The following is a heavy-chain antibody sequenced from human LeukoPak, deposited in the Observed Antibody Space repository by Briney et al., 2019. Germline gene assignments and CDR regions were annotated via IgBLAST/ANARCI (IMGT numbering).Heavy chain of an antibody. CDR1: GFTFRSYW. J-gene: IGHJ5*02. CDR3: ARDVTA. D-gene: IGHD2-21*02. V-gene: IGHV3-7*01. Sequence: GGSLRLSXAASGFTFRSYWMSWVRQAPGKGLEWVANIKQDGSEKYYVDSVKGRFTISRDNAKNSLYLQMNSLRAEDTAVYYCARDVTAWGQGTLVTVSS. CDR2: IKQDGSEK.